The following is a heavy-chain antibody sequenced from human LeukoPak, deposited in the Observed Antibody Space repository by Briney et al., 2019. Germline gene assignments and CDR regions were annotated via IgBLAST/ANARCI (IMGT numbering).Heavy chain of an antibody. CDR3: ARDVDGGWSGYHSYYYVDV. Sequence: PSETLSLTCTVSGGSISSYYWSWIRQPAGKGLEWIGRIYTSGSTNYNPSLKSRVTMSVDTSKNQFSLKLSSVTAADTAVYYCARDVDGGWSGYHSYYYVDVWGKGTTVTVSS. CDR1: GGSISSYY. J-gene: IGHJ6*03. D-gene: IGHD3-3*01. CDR2: IYTSGST. V-gene: IGHV4-4*07.